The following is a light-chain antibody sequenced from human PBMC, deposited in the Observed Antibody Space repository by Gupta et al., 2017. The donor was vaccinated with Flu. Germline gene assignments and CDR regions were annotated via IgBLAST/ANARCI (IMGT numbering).Light chain of an antibody. CDR1: QTIATW. CDR3: QEYKLFSAWA. Sequence: DIQMTHSPSNLSVPVGDRVTIPCRASQTIATWLAWYQQKAREAPKLLIYKASTLVSGVPHRFGGSGSGTEFTLTISSLQAADCAAYYCQEYKLFSAWAFGQGTRVEI. V-gene: IGKV1-5*03. J-gene: IGKJ1*01. CDR2: KAS.